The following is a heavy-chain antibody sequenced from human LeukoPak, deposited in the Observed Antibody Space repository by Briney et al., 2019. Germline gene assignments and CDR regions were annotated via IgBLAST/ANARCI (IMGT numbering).Heavy chain of an antibody. V-gene: IGHV3-64*01. CDR2: ISSNGGST. CDR1: GFTFSRYP. CDR3: AGYDFWSGNFPHDY. D-gene: IGHD3/OR15-3a*01. J-gene: IGHJ4*02. Sequence: PGGSVALSCAASGFTFSRYPMHWVRQAPGKRVEYVSAISSNGGSTYYANSVKGRFTISRDNSKNTLYLQMGSLRAEDMAVYYCAGYDFWSGNFPHDYWGQGTLVTVSS.